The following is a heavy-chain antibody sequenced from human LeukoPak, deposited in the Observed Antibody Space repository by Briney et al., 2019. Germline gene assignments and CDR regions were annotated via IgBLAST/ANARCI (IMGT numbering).Heavy chain of an antibody. CDR2: INPNSGGT. D-gene: IGHD6-6*01. CDR3: ARARIAASGIDY. V-gene: IGHV1-2*02. CDR1: GYTFTGYY. J-gene: IGHJ4*02. Sequence: ASVKVFCKASGYTFTGYYMHWVRQAPGQGLEWMGWINPNSGGTNYAQKFQGRVTMTRDTSISTAYMELSRLRSDDTAVYYCARARIAASGIDYWGQGTLVTVS.